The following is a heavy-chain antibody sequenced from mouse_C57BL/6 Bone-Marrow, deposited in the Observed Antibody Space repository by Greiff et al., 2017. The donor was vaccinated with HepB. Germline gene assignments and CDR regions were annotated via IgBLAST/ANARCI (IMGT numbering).Heavy chain of an antibody. CDR3: AARIYYDHAFDV. CDR2: ISSGGSYT. J-gene: IGHJ1*03. D-gene: IGHD2-4*01. Sequence: EVMLVESGGDLVKPGGSLKLSCAASGFTFSSYGMSWVRQTPDKRLEWVATISSGGSYTYYPDSVKGRFTISRDNAKNTLYLQMSSLKSEDTAMYYCAARIYYDHAFDVWGTGTTVTVSS. CDR1: GFTFSSYG. V-gene: IGHV5-6*02.